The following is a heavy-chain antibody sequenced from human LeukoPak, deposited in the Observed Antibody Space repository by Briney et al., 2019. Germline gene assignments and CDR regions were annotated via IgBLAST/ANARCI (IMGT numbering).Heavy chain of an antibody. V-gene: IGHV1-69*13. J-gene: IGHJ5*02. Sequence: ASVKVSCKTSGGNFSNYVISWVRQAPGQGLEWMGGILPISGIADSAQRFQGRVTIIADESTTTAYMELSSLRSEDTAVYYCARGAADYGSGSYYKPHRGFDPWGQGTLVTVSS. CDR1: GGNFSNYV. CDR2: ILPISGIA. D-gene: IGHD3-10*01. CDR3: ARGAADYGSGSYYKPHRGFDP.